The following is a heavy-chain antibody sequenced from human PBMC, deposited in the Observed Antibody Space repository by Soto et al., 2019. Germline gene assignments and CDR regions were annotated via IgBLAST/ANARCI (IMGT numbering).Heavy chain of an antibody. Sequence: QVQLVQSGAEVKKPGSSVKVSCKASGGTFSSYTISWVRQAPGQGLEWMGRIIPILGIANYAQKFQGRVTITADKSTSTAYMELSSLSSEDTAVYYCARLWFGDGHDAFDIWGQGTMVTVSS. CDR3: ARLWFGDGHDAFDI. D-gene: IGHD3-10*01. V-gene: IGHV1-69*02. CDR1: GGTFSSYT. J-gene: IGHJ3*02. CDR2: IIPILGIA.